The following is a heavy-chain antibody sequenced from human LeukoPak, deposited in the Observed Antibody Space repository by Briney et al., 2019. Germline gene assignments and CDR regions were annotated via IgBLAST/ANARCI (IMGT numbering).Heavy chain of an antibody. CDR3: ARDAPYSSSPM. J-gene: IGHJ4*02. Sequence: PGGSLGLSCAASGFTFSSYWMSWVRQAPGKGLEWVANIKQDGSEKYYVDSVKGRFTISRDNAKNSLYLQMNSLRAEDTAVYYCARDAPYSSSPMGGQGTLVTVSS. CDR2: IKQDGSEK. CDR1: GFTFSSYW. V-gene: IGHV3-7*01. D-gene: IGHD6-13*01.